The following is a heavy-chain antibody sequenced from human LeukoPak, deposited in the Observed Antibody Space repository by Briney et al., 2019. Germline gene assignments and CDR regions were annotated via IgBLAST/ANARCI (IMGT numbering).Heavy chain of an antibody. CDR2: IYSGGST. V-gene: IGHV3-66*02. J-gene: IGHJ4*02. CDR3: ARDRRYDFWSGYYSYYFDY. CDR1: GFTVSSNY. D-gene: IGHD3-3*01. Sequence: RGSLRLSCAASGFTVSSNYMSWVRQAPGKGLEWVSVIYSGGSTYYADSVKGRFTISRDNSKNTLYLQMNSLRAEDTAVYYCARDRRYDFWSGYYSYYFDYWGQGTLVTVSS.